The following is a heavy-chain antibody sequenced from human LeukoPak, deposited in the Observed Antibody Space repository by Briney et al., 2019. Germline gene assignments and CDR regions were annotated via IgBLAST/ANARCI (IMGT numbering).Heavy chain of an antibody. J-gene: IGHJ4*02. D-gene: IGHD4-4*01. CDR3: ARDSHTVVFDY. CDR1: GGTFSSYA. Sequence: GASVKVSCKASGGTFSSYAISWVRQAPGQGLEWMGRIIPILGIANYAQKFQGRVTITADKSTSTAYMELSSLRSEDTAVYYCARDSHTVVFDYWGQGTLVTVSS. V-gene: IGHV1-69*04. CDR2: IIPILGIA.